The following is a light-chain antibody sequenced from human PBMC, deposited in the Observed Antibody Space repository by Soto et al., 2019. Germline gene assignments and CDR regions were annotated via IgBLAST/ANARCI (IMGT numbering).Light chain of an antibody. Sequence: DIQMTQSPSTLSSSVGDRVTLTCRASQNINSWLAWYQQRPGQAPILLIYDASTLESGVPSRFSGSESGTEFTLTISSLQPEDVATYYCQHYNRYPYTFGQGTKVEI. J-gene: IGKJ2*01. CDR3: QHYNRYPYT. CDR2: DAS. CDR1: QNINSW. V-gene: IGKV1-5*01.